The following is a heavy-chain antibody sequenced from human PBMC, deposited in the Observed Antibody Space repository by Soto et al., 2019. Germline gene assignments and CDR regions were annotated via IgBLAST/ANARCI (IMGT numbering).Heavy chain of an antibody. V-gene: IGHV1-2*04. D-gene: IGHD3-10*01. CDR2: INPNSGGT. CDR3: ARGYYGSGSYYSSAFDI. CDR1: GHTFTGYY. J-gene: IGHJ3*02. Sequence: ASVKVSCKASGHTFTGYYMHWVRQAPGQGLEWMGWINPNSGGTNYAQKFQGWVTMTRDTSISTAYMGLSRLRSDDTAVYYCARGYYGSGSYYSSAFDIWGQGTMVTVSS.